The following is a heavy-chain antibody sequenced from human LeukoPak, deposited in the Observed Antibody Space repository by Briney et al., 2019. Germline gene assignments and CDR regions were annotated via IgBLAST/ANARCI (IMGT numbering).Heavy chain of an antibody. CDR3: ARDSDLAQAVMFDY. V-gene: IGHV4-38-2*02. CDR1: SYSICSGNY. J-gene: IGHJ4*02. CDR2: FDHSGST. Sequence: PSETLSLTCTVSSYSICSGNYWGWIRPPPGEGLEWTGSFDHSGSTYYNPSLKRRITISVETSKNKFSLKLNTVTPADTSVYYSARDSDLAQAVMFDYWGQGTLVTGAS. D-gene: IGHD6-19*01.